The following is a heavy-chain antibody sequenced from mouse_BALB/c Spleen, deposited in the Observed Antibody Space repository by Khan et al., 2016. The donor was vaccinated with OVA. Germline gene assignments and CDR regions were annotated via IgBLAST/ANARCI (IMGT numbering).Heavy chain of an antibody. CDR2: INPSSGYT. CDR3: ARDRIGY. J-gene: IGHJ2*01. V-gene: IGHV1-7*01. CDR1: GYTFTSYW. Sequence: QVQLKESGAELAKPGASVKMSCKASGYTFTSYWMHWVKQRPGQGLEWIGYINPSSGYTEYNQNFKDKATLTADKSSSTAYMQLSSLTSEDSAVYYCARDRIGYWGQGTTLTVSS.